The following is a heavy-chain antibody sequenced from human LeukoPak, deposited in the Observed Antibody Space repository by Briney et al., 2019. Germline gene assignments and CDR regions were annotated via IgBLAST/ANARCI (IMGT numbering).Heavy chain of an antibody. CDR1: GXTFSNYA. D-gene: IGHD3-22*01. CDR3: VKECLVIINYYFDY. CDR2: ISSTGGST. V-gene: IGHV3-64D*06. J-gene: IGHJ4*02. Sequence: GGSLRLSCSASGXTFSNYAMHWVRQAPGKGLESVSVISSTGGSTYYADSVKGRFTVSRDNSKNTLYLQMSSLRAEDTAVYYCVKECLVIINYYFDYWGQGTLVTVSS.